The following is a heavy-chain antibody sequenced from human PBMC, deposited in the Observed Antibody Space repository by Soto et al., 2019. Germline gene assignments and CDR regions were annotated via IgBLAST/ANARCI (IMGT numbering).Heavy chain of an antibody. Sequence: QEHLQQWGAGLLKPTETLSLTCAVYGGSFSGHFWSWIRQSPGKGLEWIGEINQGGRTNCNPSLKTRVTMSLATSTNQFSLNLTSVTAADTAIAYCARSQSLFRWFGPWGQGTPVTVPS. CDR1: GGSFSGHF. CDR3: ARSQSLFRWFGP. V-gene: IGHV4-34*01. J-gene: IGHJ5*02. CDR2: INQGGRT. D-gene: IGHD3-10*01.